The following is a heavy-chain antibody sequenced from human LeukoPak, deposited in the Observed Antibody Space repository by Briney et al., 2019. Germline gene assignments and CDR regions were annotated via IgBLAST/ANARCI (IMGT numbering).Heavy chain of an antibody. D-gene: IGHD4-11*01. Sequence: GGSLRLSCAASGFSFSSYWMNWVRQAPGKGLEWVANIKQDGSEKYYVDSVKGRFSISRDNAKNTLYLQMNSLRAEDTAVYYCARGNYKTSCYHGMDVWGQGTTVTVSS. J-gene: IGHJ6*02. CDR2: IKQDGSEK. V-gene: IGHV3-7*04. CDR1: GFSFSSYW. CDR3: ARGNYKTSCYHGMDV.